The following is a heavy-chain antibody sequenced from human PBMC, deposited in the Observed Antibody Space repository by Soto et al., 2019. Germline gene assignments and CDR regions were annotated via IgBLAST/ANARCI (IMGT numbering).Heavy chain of an antibody. CDR3: ARDNRLLWFGESMNWFDP. D-gene: IGHD3-10*01. J-gene: IGHJ5*02. Sequence: ASVKLSCEACGDSFTSYAMHWVRQAPRQRLEWMGWINAGNGNTKYSQKFQGRVTITRDTSASTAYMELSSLRSEDTAVYYCARDNRLLWFGESMNWFDPWGQGTLVTVSS. V-gene: IGHV1-3*01. CDR1: GDSFTSYA. CDR2: INAGNGNT.